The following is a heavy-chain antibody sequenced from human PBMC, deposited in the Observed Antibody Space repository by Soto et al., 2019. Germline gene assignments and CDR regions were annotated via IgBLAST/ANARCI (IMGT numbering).Heavy chain of an antibody. CDR1: GGSFTGYY. Sequence: QVHLQQWGAGLLNASETLSLTCAVYGGSFTGYYWSWIRQPPGKGLEWIGEINHSGSTNYNPSLKSRFTISLDTSKNQFSLKLNSVSAADTAVYYCASTFIFDTIFALVKPNYFDYWGQGILVSVSS. D-gene: IGHD3-3*01. CDR3: ASTFIFDTIFALVKPNYFDY. V-gene: IGHV4-34*01. J-gene: IGHJ4*02. CDR2: INHSGST.